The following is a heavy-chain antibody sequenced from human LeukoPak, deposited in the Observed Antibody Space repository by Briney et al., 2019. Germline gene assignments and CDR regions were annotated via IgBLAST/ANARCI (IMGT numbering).Heavy chain of an antibody. V-gene: IGHV1-18*01. Sequence: ASVKVSCKASGYTFSRYGISWVRQAPGQGLEWMGWINAYNGNTNYAQKLQGRVTMTTDTSTSTASMDLRSLRSDDTAVYFCARAGRYFDWYLEHDAFDIWGQGTMVTVSS. CDR3: ARAGRYFDWYLEHDAFDI. CDR2: INAYNGNT. CDR1: GYTFSRYG. D-gene: IGHD3-9*01. J-gene: IGHJ3*02.